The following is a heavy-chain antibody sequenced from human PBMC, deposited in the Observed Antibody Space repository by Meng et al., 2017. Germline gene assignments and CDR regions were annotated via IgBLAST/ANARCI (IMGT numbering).Heavy chain of an antibody. Sequence: QGQLVQSGAEVKKPGSSGKVSCKASGGTFSSYAISWVRQAPGQGLEWMGGIIPIFGTVNYAQKFQGRVTITTDESTSTAYMELSSLRSEDTAVYYCASTIAVAGTGWFDPWGQGTLVTVSS. J-gene: IGHJ5*02. CDR1: GGTFSSYA. V-gene: IGHV1-69*05. D-gene: IGHD6-19*01. CDR3: ASTIAVAGTGWFDP. CDR2: IIPIFGTV.